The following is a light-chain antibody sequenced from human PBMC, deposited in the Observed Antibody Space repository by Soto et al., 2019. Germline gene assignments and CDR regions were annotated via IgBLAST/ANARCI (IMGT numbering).Light chain of an antibody. CDR1: RGIENF. J-gene: IGKJ1*01. CDR2: GAS. CDR3: QKYSKAPWT. V-gene: IGKV1-27*01. Sequence: DIQMTQSPSSLSASVGDRVTITGRAGRGIENFLAWYQQKPCKAPKLLIYGASTLQSVVSSGFRGSGSGTDFIPTINNLQPEDVANYCCQKYSKAPWTFGQGTKV.